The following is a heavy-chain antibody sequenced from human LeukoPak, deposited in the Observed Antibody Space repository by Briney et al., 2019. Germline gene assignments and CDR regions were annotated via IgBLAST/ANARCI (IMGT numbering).Heavy chain of an antibody. CDR2: IYPGDSDT. V-gene: IGHV5-51*01. D-gene: IGHD6-19*01. CDR3: ARPISSGWYSVVY. J-gene: IGHJ4*02. Sequence: GESLKISCKGSEYSFTSYWIGWVRQMPGKGLEWMGIIYPGDSDTRYSPSFQGQVTVSADKSISTAYLQWSSLKASDTAMYYCARPISSGWYSVVYWGQGTLVTVSS. CDR1: EYSFTSYW.